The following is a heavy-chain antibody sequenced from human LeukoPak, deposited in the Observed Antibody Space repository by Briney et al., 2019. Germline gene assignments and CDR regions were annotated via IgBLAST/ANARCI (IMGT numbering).Heavy chain of an antibody. CDR1: GGSISSYY. CDR2: IYYSGST. Sequence: PSETLSLTCTVSGGSISSYYWSWIRQPPGKGLEWIGYIYYSGSTNYNPSLKSRVTISVDTSKNQFSLKLSSVTAADTAVHYCARGAVGYCSSTSCYAMDVWGKGTTVTVSS. D-gene: IGHD2-2*01. J-gene: IGHJ6*03. V-gene: IGHV4-59*01. CDR3: ARGAVGYCSSTSCYAMDV.